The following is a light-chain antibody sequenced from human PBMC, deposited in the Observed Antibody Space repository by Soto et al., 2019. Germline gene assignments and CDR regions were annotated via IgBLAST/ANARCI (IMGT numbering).Light chain of an antibody. Sequence: DIQMTQSPSSLSASVGDRVTXTCRASQSIYGWLAWYQQKPGKAPKLVIHRASILESGVPSRFSGSGSGAEFSLTISSLQPDDFATYYCQKYSIYRTFGQGTKVDIK. V-gene: IGKV1-5*03. J-gene: IGKJ1*01. CDR2: RAS. CDR1: QSIYGW. CDR3: QKYSIYRT.